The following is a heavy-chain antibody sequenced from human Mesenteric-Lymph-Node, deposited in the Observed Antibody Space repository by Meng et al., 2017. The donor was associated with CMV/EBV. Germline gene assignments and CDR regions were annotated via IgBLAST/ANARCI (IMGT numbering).Heavy chain of an antibody. CDR2: IRSKAYGGTT. D-gene: IGHD3-9*01. Sequence: GESLKISCTASGSTFGDYAMSWVRQAPGKGLEWVGFIRSKAYGGTTEYAASEKGRFTISRDDSKSIAYLQMNSLKTEDTAVYYCSSYDILTGYYLWGQGTLVTVSS. CDR3: SSYDILTGYYL. J-gene: IGHJ4*02. CDR1: GSTFGDYA. V-gene: IGHV3-49*04.